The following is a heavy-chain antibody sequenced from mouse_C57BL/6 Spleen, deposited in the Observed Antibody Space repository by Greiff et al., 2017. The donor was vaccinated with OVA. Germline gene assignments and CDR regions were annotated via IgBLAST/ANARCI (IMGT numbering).Heavy chain of an antibody. D-gene: IGHD2-12*01. V-gene: IGHV5-9-1*02. CDR2: ISSGGDYI. Sequence: EVQVEESGEGLVKPGGSLKLSCAASGFTFSSYAMSWVRQTPEKRLEWVAYISSGGDYIYYADTVKGRFTVSRDNARNTLYLQMSSLKSEDTAMYYCTRDVNDVYFDVWGTGTTVTVSS. CDR1: GFTFSSYA. J-gene: IGHJ1*03. CDR3: TRDVNDVYFDV.